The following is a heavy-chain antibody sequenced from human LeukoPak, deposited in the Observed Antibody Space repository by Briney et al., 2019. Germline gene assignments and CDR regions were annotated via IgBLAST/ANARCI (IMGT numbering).Heavy chain of an antibody. J-gene: IGHJ4*02. CDR3: ARIRGYQLSPADY. Sequence: GESLKISCQGSGYSFTNNWITWVRQMPGKGLEWMGIIYPGDSDTRYSPSFQGQVTISADKSISTAYLQWSSLKASDTAMYYCARIRGYQLSPADYWGQGTLVTVSS. CDR1: GYSFTNNW. D-gene: IGHD2-2*01. CDR2: IYPGDSDT. V-gene: IGHV5-51*01.